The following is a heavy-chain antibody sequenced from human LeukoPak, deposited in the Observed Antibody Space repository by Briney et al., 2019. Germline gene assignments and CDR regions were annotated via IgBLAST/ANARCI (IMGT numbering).Heavy chain of an antibody. D-gene: IGHD3-22*01. CDR2: IYYIGST. J-gene: IGHJ4*02. CDR3: ARTTYYFESTGTLYYFDY. CDR1: GGSISSSSYY. V-gene: IGHV4-39*07. Sequence: SETLSLTCTVSGGSISSSSYYWGWIRQPPGKGLEWIGNIYYIGSTYYNPSLKSRVTISVDTSNNQFSLTLSSVTAADTAVYYCARTTYYFESTGTLYYFDYWGQGTLVTVSS.